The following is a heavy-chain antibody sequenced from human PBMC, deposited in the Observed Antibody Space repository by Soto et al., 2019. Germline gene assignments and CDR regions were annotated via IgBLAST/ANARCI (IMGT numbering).Heavy chain of an antibody. D-gene: IGHD6-19*01. J-gene: IGHJ6*02. CDR3: ARDDIPGIAVSTYGMEV. CDR2: IWYYVTNE. Sequence: PGGSLRLSCAASGFIFSNFGMHWVRQAPGKGLEWVAVIWYYVTNEYYADSVKGRFTISKDNSKNTLYLQMNSLRAEDTAVYYCARDDIPGIAVSTYGMEVLGQGTTFSVSS. CDR1: GFIFSNFG. V-gene: IGHV3-33*01.